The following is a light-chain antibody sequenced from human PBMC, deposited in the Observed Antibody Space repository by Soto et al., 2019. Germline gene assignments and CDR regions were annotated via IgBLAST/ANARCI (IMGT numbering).Light chain of an antibody. CDR1: SSDIGDYKY. CDR2: DVS. J-gene: IGLJ3*02. CDR3: SSYTITSAYWV. V-gene: IGLV2-14*03. Sequence: QSALTQPASVSGSPGQSITISCTGTSSDIGDYKYVSWYQQHPGNPPKLIIYDVSDRPSGVSNRFSGSKSGNTASLTISGLQAEAEANYYCSSYTITSAYWVFGGGTKLTVL.